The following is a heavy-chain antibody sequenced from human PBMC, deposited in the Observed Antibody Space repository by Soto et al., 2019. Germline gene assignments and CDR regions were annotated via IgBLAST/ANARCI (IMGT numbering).Heavy chain of an antibody. V-gene: IGHV5-51*01. Sequence: PGESLKISCKGSGYSFTSYWIGWVRQMPGKGLEWMGIIYPGDSDTRYSPSFQGQVTISADKSISTAYLQWSSLKASDTAMYYCARAIVATIENNWFDPWGQGTLVTVSS. CDR1: GYSFTSYW. CDR2: IYPGDSDT. D-gene: IGHD5-12*01. J-gene: IGHJ5*02. CDR3: ARAIVATIENNWFDP.